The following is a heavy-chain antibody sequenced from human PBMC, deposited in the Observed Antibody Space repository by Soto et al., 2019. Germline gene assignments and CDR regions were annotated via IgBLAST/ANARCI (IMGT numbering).Heavy chain of an antibody. CDR2: INHSGST. CDR1: GGSFSGYY. J-gene: IGHJ5*02. CDR3: ARRIYGDYVIWFDP. Sequence: QVQLQQWGAGLLKPSETLSLTCAVYGGSFSGYYWSWIRQPPGKGLEWIGEINHSGSTNYNPSLKSRVTISVDTSKNQFSLKLSSVTAADTAVYYCARRIYGDYVIWFDPWGQGTLVTVSS. V-gene: IGHV4-34*01. D-gene: IGHD4-17*01.